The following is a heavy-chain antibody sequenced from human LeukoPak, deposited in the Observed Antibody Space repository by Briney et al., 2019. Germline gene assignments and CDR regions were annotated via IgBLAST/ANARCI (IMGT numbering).Heavy chain of an antibody. V-gene: IGHV4-34*01. J-gene: IGHJ6*03. CDR1: GGSFSAYY. CDR3: ARGVDDSATFFYSYYMDG. D-gene: IGHD2/OR15-2a*01. CDR2: MSDSGCT. Sequence: SETLPLTCAVYGGSFSAYYYYWGWIRQPPGRGLEWFGEMSDSGCTNDNPSLKSRVTISIDTSKNQFSLRLSSVTAADTAVYYCARGVDDSATFFYSYYMDGWGKGTTVTVSS.